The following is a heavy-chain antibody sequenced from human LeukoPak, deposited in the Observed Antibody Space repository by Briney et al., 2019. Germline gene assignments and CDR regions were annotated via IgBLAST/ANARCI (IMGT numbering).Heavy chain of an antibody. CDR3: AKDSSGWTGGYFDY. CDR1: GFTFSSYA. CDR2: ISGSGGST. V-gene: IGHV3-23*01. D-gene: IGHD6-19*01. Sequence: GGSLRLSCAASGFTFSSYAMSWVRQAPGKGLEWVSAISGSGGSTYYADSVKGRFTISRDNSKNTLYLQMNSLRAEDTAVYYRAKDSSGWTGGYFDYWGQGTLVTVSS. J-gene: IGHJ4*02.